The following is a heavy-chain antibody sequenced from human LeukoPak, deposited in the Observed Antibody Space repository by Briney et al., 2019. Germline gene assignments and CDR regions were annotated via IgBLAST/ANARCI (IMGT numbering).Heavy chain of an antibody. V-gene: IGHV1-69*04. CDR1: GGTFISYA. Sequence: ASVKVSCKTSGGTFISYAISWVRQAPGQGLEWMGRIIPILGIANYAQKFQGRVTITADKSTSTAYMELSSLRSEDTAVYYCARVSSSWPYNWFDPWGQGTLVTVSS. D-gene: IGHD6-13*01. J-gene: IGHJ5*02. CDR2: IIPILGIA. CDR3: ARVSSSWPYNWFDP.